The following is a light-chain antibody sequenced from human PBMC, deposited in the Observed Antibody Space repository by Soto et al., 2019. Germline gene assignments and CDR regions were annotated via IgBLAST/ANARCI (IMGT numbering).Light chain of an antibody. V-gene: IGKV1-33*01. CDR2: DAS. CDR3: QQYDNLLT. Sequence: DIQMTQSPSSLSASVGDRVTITCQASQDISNYLNWYQQKPGKAPKLLIYDASNLETGVPSRFSGNGSGTDFNFTISSLQPEDIATYYCQQYDNLLTFGGGTKVEIK. CDR1: QDISNY. J-gene: IGKJ4*01.